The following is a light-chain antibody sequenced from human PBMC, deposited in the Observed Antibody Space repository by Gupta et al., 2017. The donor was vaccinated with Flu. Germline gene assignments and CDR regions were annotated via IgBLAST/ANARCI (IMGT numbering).Light chain of an antibody. CDR2: LGS. J-gene: IGKJ1*01. V-gene: IGKV2-28*01. CDR3: MQDLQTWT. CDR1: QSLLHSNGYNY. Sequence: DIVMTQSPLSLPVTPGEPASISCRSSQSLLHSNGYNYLDWYLQKPGQSPQLLIYLGSNRASGVPDRFSGSGSGTDFTLKSSRGEAEDVGVYYGMQDLQTWTFGQGTKVEIK.